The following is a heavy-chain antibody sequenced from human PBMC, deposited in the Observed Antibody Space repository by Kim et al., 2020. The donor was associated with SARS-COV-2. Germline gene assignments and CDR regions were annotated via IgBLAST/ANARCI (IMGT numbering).Heavy chain of an antibody. Sequence: GGSLRLSCAASGFTLSSYWMSWVRQAPGKGLEWVANIKQDGSEKYYVDSVKGRFTISRDNAKNSLYLQMNSLRAEDTAVYYCARGGHSWGQGTLGTVSS. CDR2: IKQDGSEK. CDR3: ARGGHS. J-gene: IGHJ4*02. V-gene: IGHV3-7*04. CDR1: GFTLSSYW.